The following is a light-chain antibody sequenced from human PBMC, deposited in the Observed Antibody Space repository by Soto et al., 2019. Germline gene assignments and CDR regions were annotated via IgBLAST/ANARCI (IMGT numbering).Light chain of an antibody. CDR2: GAS. J-gene: IGKJ1*01. Sequence: EIVMTQSPATLSVSPGERATLSCRASESVGTNVAWYQQRPGQAPRLLIYGASTRATGIPDRFSGSGSETEFTLTISSLQPEDFALYHCQQWIRWTFGQGTRLAIK. CDR1: ESVGTN. V-gene: IGKV3-15*01. CDR3: QQWIRWT.